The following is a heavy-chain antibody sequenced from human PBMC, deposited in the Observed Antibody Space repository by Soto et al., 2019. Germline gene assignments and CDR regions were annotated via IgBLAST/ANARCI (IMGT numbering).Heavy chain of an antibody. J-gene: IGHJ4*02. CDR2: IIPIFGTA. Sequence: SVKVSCKASGGTFSSYAISWVRQAPGQGLEWMGGIIPIFGTANYAQKFQGRVTITADESTSTAYMELSSLRSEDTAVYYCARATTAYCGGDCYFPFDYWGQGTLVTVSS. V-gene: IGHV1-69*13. CDR3: ARATTAYCGGDCYFPFDY. CDR1: GGTFSSYA. D-gene: IGHD2-21*02.